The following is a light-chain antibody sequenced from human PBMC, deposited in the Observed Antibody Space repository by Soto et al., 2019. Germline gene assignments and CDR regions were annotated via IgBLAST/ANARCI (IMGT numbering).Light chain of an antibody. J-gene: IGKJ5*01. CDR3: QQANSFPS. CDR2: GAS. CDR1: QDVSNW. V-gene: IGKV1-12*02. Sequence: IQMTQSPSSVSASVGDRVTITCRASQDVSNWLAWYQQKPGKAPKLLISGASSLQSGVPSRFSGSGSGTDFSLTISSLQPEDFATYFCQQANSFPSFGQGTRLEN.